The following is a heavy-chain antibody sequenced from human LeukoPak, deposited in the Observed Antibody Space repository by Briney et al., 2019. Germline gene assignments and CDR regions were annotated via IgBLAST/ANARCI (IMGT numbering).Heavy chain of an antibody. D-gene: IGHD6-19*01. CDR1: GYTFTTYG. CDR2: ISAYNGNT. CDR3: ARGRRIAVAAEPWFDY. Sequence: ASVKVSCKASGYTFTTYGITWVRQAPGQGLEWMGWISAYNGNTNYAQKLQGRVTMTTDKPTSTAFMELRSLRSDDTAVYYCARGRRIAVAAEPWFDYWGQGTLVTVSS. V-gene: IGHV1-18*01. J-gene: IGHJ4*02.